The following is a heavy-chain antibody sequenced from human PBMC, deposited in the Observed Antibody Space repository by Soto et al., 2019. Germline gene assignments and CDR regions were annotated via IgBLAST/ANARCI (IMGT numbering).Heavy chain of an antibody. CDR2: VWYDGTTK. CDR3: ATVDNYYGSVF. Sequence: QVQLVESGGGVVQPGTSLRLSCAASGSTFSNYGMHWVRQAPGKGLEWVAVVWYDGTTKFYPDSVKGRFTISRDNSNNTLHLQMNSLRVEDTAVYYCATVDNYYGSVFWGPGTLVTVSS. D-gene: IGHD3-10*01. V-gene: IGHV3-33*01. J-gene: IGHJ4*02. CDR1: GSTFSNYG.